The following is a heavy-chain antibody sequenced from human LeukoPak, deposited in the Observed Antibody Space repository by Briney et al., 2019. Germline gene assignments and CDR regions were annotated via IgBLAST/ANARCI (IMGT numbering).Heavy chain of an antibody. CDR3: AKDWSYHYTVDY. J-gene: IGHJ4*02. Sequence: PGGSLRLSCAASGFTFSSYSMNWVRQAPGKGLEWVVFISYDGSNKYYADSVKGRFTISRDNSKNTLYLQMNSLRPEDTAVYYCAKDWSYHYTVDYWGQGTLVTVSS. CDR2: ISYDGSNK. V-gene: IGHV3-30*18. CDR1: GFTFSSYS. D-gene: IGHD3-16*02.